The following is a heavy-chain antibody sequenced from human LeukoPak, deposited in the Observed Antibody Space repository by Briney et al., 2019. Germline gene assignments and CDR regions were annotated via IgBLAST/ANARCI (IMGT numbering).Heavy chain of an antibody. Sequence: PSETLSLTCTVPGGSISSGGYYWSWIRQPPGKGLEWIGYIYHSESTYYNPSLKSRVTISVDRSKNQFSLKLSSVTAADTAVYYCARAPYSSSWYELDYYYYMDVWGKGTTVTVSS. D-gene: IGHD6-13*01. J-gene: IGHJ6*03. CDR1: GGSISSGGYY. V-gene: IGHV4-30-2*01. CDR2: IYHSEST. CDR3: ARAPYSSSWYELDYYYYMDV.